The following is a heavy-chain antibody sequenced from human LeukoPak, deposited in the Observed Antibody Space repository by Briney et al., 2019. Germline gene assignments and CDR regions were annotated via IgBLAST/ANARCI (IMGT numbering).Heavy chain of an antibody. CDR3: ASSTLTTKHDY. CDR2: INHSGST. V-gene: IGHV4-34*01. D-gene: IGHD1-1*01. J-gene: IGHJ4*02. CDR1: GGSFSGYY. Sequence: PSETLSLTCAVYGGSFSGYYWSWIRQPPGKGLEWIGEINHSGSTNYNPSLKSRVTISVDTSKNQFSLKLSSVTAADTAVYYCASSTLTTKHDYWGQGTLVTVSS.